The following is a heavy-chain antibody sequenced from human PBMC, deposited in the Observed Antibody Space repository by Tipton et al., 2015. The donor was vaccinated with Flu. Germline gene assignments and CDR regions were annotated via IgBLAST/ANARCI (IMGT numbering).Heavy chain of an antibody. CDR2: VSGSDRST. CDR3: AKDQGRPEVSLGY. J-gene: IGHJ4*02. V-gene: IGHV3-23*01. CDR1: GFTFSSYA. Sequence: SLRLSCAASGFTFSSYAMSWVRQAPGKGLEWVSVVSGSDRSTYYADSVKGRFTISRDNFKNTLYLQMNSLRAEDTAVYYCAKDQGRPEVSLGYWGQGTLVTVSS. D-gene: IGHD6-6*01.